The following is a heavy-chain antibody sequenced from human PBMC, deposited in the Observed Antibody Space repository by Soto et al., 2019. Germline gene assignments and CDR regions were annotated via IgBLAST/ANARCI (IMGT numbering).Heavy chain of an antibody. CDR2: ISGSGGST. V-gene: IGHV3-23*01. CDR1: GITFSSYS. Sequence: XGSLIISWASSGITFSSYSMSLVLQAPGKGLEWVSAISGSGGSTYYADSVKGRFTISRDNSKNTLYLQMNSLRAEDTAVYYCAKGPQMATIYSAFDYWGQGTLVTVSS. J-gene: IGHJ4*02. CDR3: AKGPQMATIYSAFDY. D-gene: IGHD5-12*01.